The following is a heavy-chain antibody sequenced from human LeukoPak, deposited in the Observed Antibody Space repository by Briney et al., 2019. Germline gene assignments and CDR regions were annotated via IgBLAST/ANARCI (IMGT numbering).Heavy chain of an antibody. CDR2: ISSSSSTI. CDR3: ARAVVPAAIGLGYFDY. V-gene: IGHV3-48*04. J-gene: IGHJ4*02. D-gene: IGHD2-2*01. Sequence: GGSLRLSCAASGFTFSGYSMNWVRQAPGKGLEWVSYISSSSSTIYYADSVKGRFTISRDNAKNSLYLQMNSLRAEDTAVYYCARAVVPAAIGLGYFDYWGQGTLVTVSS. CDR1: GFTFSGYS.